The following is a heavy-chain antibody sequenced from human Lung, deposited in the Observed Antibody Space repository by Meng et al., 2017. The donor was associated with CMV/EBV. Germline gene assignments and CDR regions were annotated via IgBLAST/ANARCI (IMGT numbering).Heavy chain of an antibody. Sequence: CKLSGYTFTDDYRPWVHQAPGKGLEWMGLVDPEDGETVYAEKFAGRLTILVDRSARSSSMELTSLKSADTAVFYCVTGGGDGYGYLGRWGQGTLVTVSS. CDR1: GYTFTDDY. V-gene: IGHV1-69-2*01. CDR2: VDPEDGET. D-gene: IGHD5-18*01. J-gene: IGHJ4*02. CDR3: VTGGGDGYGYLGR.